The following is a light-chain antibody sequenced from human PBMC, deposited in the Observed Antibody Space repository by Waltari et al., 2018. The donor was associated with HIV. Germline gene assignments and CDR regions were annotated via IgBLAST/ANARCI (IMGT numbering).Light chain of an antibody. J-gene: IGLJ3*02. Sequence: QSVLTQPPSASGTPGQRVTIPCSGSRPNIGSNTVNWYPALPGTAPKHLIYSNNQRPSGVPARFSGSKSGTSASLAISGLQSEDEADYYCAAWDDSLNGPVFGGGTKLTVL. CDR3: AAWDDSLNGPV. CDR2: SNN. CDR1: RPNIGSNT. V-gene: IGLV1-44*01.